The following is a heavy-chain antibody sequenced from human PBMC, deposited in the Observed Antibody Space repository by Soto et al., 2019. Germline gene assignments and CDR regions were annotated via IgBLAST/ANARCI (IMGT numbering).Heavy chain of an antibody. CDR1: GFSLTTSGVG. Sequence: QITLKESGPPLVRPTQTLTLACSLSGFSLTTSGVGVGWIRQPPGKALEFLALTYWDDDTRYRPSLRTRLTITKVTSKNRVVVTMTNVDPVDTATYYCVRFWSGFIVPRNRDAFDLWGQGTMVTVSS. CDR2: TYWDDDT. CDR3: VRFWSGFIVPRNRDAFDL. J-gene: IGHJ3*01. D-gene: IGHD3-3*01. V-gene: IGHV2-5*02.